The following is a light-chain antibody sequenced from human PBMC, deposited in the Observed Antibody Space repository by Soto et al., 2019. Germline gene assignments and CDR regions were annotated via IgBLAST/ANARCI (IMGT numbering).Light chain of an antibody. Sequence: QSALTQPASVSGSPGRSITISCTGTGSDVGGYKYVSWYQQHAGKAPRVMIYEVSNRPSGVSLRFSGSKSGNTASLTISGLQPEDEADYYCSSYTSTTTLVVFGGGTKLTVL. CDR1: GSDVGGYKY. J-gene: IGLJ2*01. CDR2: EVS. CDR3: SSYTSTTTLVV. V-gene: IGLV2-14*01.